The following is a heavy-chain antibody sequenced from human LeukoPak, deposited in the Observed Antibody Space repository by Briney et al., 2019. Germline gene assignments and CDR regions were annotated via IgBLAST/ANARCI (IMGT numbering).Heavy chain of an antibody. V-gene: IGHV3-53*01. CDR1: GFTVSSNY. CDR2: IYSGGST. J-gene: IGHJ4*02. D-gene: IGHD3-10*01. Sequence: GGSLRLSCAASGFTVSSNYMSWVRQAPGKGLEWVSVIYSGGSTYYADSVKGRFTISRDNSENTLYLQMNSLRAEDSDVYYRARAPDAWFGELWFDYWGQGTLVTVSS. CDR3: ARAPDAWFGELWFDY.